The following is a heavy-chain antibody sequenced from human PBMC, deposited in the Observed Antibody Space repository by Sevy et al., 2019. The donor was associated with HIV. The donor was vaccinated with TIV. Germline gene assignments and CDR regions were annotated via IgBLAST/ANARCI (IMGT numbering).Heavy chain of an antibody. J-gene: IGHJ6*02. V-gene: IGHV3-30*04. CDR2: ISYDGSNK. CDR1: GFTFSSYA. Sequence: GGSLRLSCAASGFTFSSYAMHWVRQAPGKGLEWVAVISYDGSNKYYADSVKDRFTISRDNSKNTLYLQMNSLRAEDTAVYYCARDNVAEGSPYYGMDVWGQGTTVTVSS. D-gene: IGHD2-15*01. CDR3: ARDNVAEGSPYYGMDV.